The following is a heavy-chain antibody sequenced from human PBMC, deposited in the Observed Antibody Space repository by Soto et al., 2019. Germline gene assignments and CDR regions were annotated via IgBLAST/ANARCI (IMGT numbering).Heavy chain of an antibody. J-gene: IGHJ6*02. Sequence: SETLSLTCTASGGSISGYNWIWIRQHAGKGLEWIGRIYTSGSTTYNPSLKSRVTMSVDTSKNHISLKLSSVTAADTAVYYCGRDLTVRFLEWLSAGSYYDYGIDVWGQGTTVTVSS. CDR1: GGSISGYN. CDR2: IYTSGST. V-gene: IGHV4-4*07. CDR3: GRDLTVRFLEWLSAGSYYDYGIDV. D-gene: IGHD3-3*01.